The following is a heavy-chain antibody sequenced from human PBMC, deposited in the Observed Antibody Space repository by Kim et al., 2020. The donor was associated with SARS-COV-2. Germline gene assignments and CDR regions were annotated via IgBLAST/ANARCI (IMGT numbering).Heavy chain of an antibody. CDR2: ISYDGSNK. CDR1: GFTFSSYA. J-gene: IGHJ6*02. D-gene: IGHD3-9*01. Sequence: GGSLRLSCAASGFTFSSYAMHWVRQAPGKGLEWVAVISYDGSNKYYPDSVTGRFTISRDNSKNTLYLQMNSLRAEDTAVYYCAREGQVLRYFDWSYNSYGMDVWGQGTTVTVSS. CDR3: AREGQVLRYFDWSYNSYGMDV. V-gene: IGHV3-30*04.